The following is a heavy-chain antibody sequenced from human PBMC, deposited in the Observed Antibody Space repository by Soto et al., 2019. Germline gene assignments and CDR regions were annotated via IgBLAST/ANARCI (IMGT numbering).Heavy chain of an antibody. J-gene: IGHJ5*02. CDR2: IIPIFGTA. D-gene: IGHD6-13*01. Sequence: QVQLVQSGAEVKKPGSSVKVSCKASGGTFSSYAISWVRQAPGQGLEWMGGIIPIFGTANYAQKFQGRVTITADESTRTADMELGSLTSEDTAVDYCAGGLGIAASLDWFDPWGQGTLVTVSS. CDR1: GGTFSSYA. V-gene: IGHV1-69*01. CDR3: AGGLGIAASLDWFDP.